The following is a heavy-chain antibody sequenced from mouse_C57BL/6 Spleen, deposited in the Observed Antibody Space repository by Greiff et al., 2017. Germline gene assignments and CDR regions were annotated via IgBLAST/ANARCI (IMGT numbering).Heavy chain of an antibody. CDR1: GYTFTSYD. CDR3: TRSVLTYYAMDY. Sequence: QVQLQQSGPELVQPGASVKLSCKASGYTFTSYDINWVKQRPGQGLEWIGLIYPRDGSNKYNEKFKGKASLTVDTCSSTAYMDLHSLTSEDSAVYFSTRSVLTYYAMDYWGQGTSVTVSS. V-gene: IGHV1-85*01. J-gene: IGHJ4*01. CDR2: IYPRDGSN.